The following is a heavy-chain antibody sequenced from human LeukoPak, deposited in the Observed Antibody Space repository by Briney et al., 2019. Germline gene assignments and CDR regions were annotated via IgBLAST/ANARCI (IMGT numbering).Heavy chain of an antibody. V-gene: IGHV3-53*01. J-gene: IGHJ3*02. CDR1: GSSVSSNF. CDR2: IFSGGST. CDR3: ARGRRWDLLVSLIDASDI. Sequence: GGSLRLSCAASGSSVSSNFMTWVRQAPGKGLEWVSVIFSGGSTYYADSVKGRFTISRDNSKNTVYLQMNSLRVEDTAVYYCARGRRWDLLVSLIDASDIWGQGTMVTVSS. D-gene: IGHD1-26*01.